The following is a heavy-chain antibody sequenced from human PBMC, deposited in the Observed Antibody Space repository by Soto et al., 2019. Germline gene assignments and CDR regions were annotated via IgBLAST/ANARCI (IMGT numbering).Heavy chain of an antibody. CDR2: IYSGGST. CDR1: GFTVSSNY. V-gene: IGHV3-66*01. D-gene: IGHD1-20*01. CDR3: ARDPVITGTPGLVY. J-gene: IGHJ4*02. Sequence: SGGSLRLSCAASGFTVSSNYMSWVRQAPGKGLEWVSVIYSGGSTYYADSVKGRFTISRDNSKNTLYLQMNSLRAEDTAVYYCARDPVITGTPGLVYWGQGTLVTVSS.